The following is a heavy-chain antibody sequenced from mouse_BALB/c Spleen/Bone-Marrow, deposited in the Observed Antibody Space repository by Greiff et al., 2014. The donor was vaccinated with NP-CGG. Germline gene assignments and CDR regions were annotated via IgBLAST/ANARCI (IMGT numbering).Heavy chain of an antibody. V-gene: IGHV3-6*02. J-gene: IGHJ4*01. D-gene: IGHD2-1*01. CDR2: ISYDGSN. Sequence: EVKLVESGPGLVKPSQSLSLTCSVTGYSITSGYYWIWIRQFPGNKLEWMGYISYDGSNNYNPSLKNRISITRDTSKNQFFLKLNSVTTEDTATYYCARYGNYNAMDYWGQGTSVTVSS. CDR3: ARYGNYNAMDY. CDR1: GYSITSGYY.